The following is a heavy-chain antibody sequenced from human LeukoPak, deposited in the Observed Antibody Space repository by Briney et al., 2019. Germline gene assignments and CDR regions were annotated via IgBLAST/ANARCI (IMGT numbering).Heavy chain of an antibody. CDR2: ISAYNGNT. D-gene: IGHD2-15*01. CDR3: ARDRGYCSGGSCSALDY. V-gene: IGHV1-18*01. J-gene: IGHJ4*02. Sequence: PGASVKVSCKASGYTFTSYGISWVRQAPGQGLEWMGWISAYNGNTNYAQKLQGRVTMTTDTSTSTAYMELRSLRSDDTAVYYCARDRGYCSGGSCSALDYWGQGTLVTVSS. CDR1: GYTFTSYG.